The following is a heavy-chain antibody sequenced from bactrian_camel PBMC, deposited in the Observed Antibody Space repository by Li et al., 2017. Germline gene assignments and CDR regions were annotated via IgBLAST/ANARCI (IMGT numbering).Heavy chain of an antibody. CDR1: GRTYC. Sequence: HVQLVESGGGSVQAGGSLQLACVASGRTYCLGWFRSAPGKEREGVVGVYLRDGSTYYTESVKGRFTISRDNAKNTLYLQLTSLATEDTAMYYCAKGDTMAAGPNYWGQGTQVTVS. V-gene: IGHV3S63*01. D-gene: IGHD6*01. J-gene: IGHJ4*01. CDR3: AKGDTMAAGPNY. CDR2: VYLRDGST.